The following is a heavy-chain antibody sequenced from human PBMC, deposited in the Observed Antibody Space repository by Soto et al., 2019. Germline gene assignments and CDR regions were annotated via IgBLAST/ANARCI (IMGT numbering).Heavy chain of an antibody. CDR3: AGRRQVINDYYGLAD. J-gene: IGHJ6*02. D-gene: IGHD2-21*01. V-gene: IGHV3-13*01. CDR1: GFTFSNYE. CDR2: IGTAGDT. Sequence: EVQLVESGGGLVQPGGSLRLSCAASGFTFSNYEMHWVRQVTGKGLEWVSGIGTAGDTKYVGSVKGRFTISRDNAKNPLYLQKNSLRAEDTAVYYCAGRRQVINDYYGLADWGQGTTVIVSS.